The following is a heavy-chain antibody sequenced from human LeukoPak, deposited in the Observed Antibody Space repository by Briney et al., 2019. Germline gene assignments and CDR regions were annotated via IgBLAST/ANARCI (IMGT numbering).Heavy chain of an antibody. CDR2: ISSGAFT. CDR3: ARERSSWYSFDY. J-gene: IGHJ4*02. CDR1: GFTFNNFA. Sequence: GGSLRLSCAASGFTFNNFAMSWVRRAPGKGLEWVSAISSGAFTYYADSVKGRFLSSRDNSKNSLYLQMNSLRAEDTAVYYCARERSSWYSFDYWGQGTLVTVSS. V-gene: IGHV3-23*01. D-gene: IGHD6-13*01.